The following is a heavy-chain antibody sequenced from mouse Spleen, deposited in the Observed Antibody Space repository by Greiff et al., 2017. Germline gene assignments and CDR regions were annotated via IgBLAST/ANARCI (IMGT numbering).Heavy chain of an antibody. V-gene: IGHV5-4*02. CDR1: GFTFSDYY. CDR3: ARDGTARAGAWFAY. Sequence: EVQLQESGGGLVKPGGSLKLSCAASGFTFSDYYMYWVRQTPEKRLEWVATISDGGSYTYYPDSVKGRFTISRDNAKNNLYLQMSSLKSEDTAMYYCARDGTARAGAWFAYWGQGTLVTVSA. CDR2: ISDGGSYT. J-gene: IGHJ3*01. D-gene: IGHD3-1*01.